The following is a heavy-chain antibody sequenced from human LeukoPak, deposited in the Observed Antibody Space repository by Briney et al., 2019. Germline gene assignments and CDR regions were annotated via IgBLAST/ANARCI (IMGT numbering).Heavy chain of an antibody. CDR3: ARKGYCSGGSCYYFDY. D-gene: IGHD2-15*01. V-gene: IGHV5-51*01. Sequence: GESLKISCKGSGYSFTSYWIGWVRQMPGKGLEWMGIIYPGNSDTRYSPSFQGQVTISADKSISTAYLQWSSLKASDTAMYYCARKGYCSGGSCYYFDYWGQGTLVTVSS. CDR1: GYSFTSYW. CDR2: IYPGNSDT. J-gene: IGHJ4*02.